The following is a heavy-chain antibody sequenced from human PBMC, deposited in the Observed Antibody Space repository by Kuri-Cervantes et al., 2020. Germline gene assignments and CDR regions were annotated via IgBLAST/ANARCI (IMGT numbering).Heavy chain of an antibody. V-gene: IGHV3-7*01. Sequence: GESLKISCTASGFSFRSYAMNWVRQAPGKGLEWVANIKQDGSEKYYVDSVKGRFTISRDNAKNSLYLQMNSLRAEDTAVYYCARDPGGSSLSDYWGQGTLVTVSS. CDR2: IKQDGSEK. CDR1: GFSFRSYA. CDR3: ARDPGGSSLSDY. J-gene: IGHJ4*02. D-gene: IGHD2-15*01.